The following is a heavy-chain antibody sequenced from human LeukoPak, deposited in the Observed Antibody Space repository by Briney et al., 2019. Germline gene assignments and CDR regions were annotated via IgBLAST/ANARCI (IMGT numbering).Heavy chain of an antibody. D-gene: IGHD2-21*01. CDR2: SDTAGDT. J-gene: IGHJ4*02. Sequence: GGSLRLSCAASGFTFSSYDMHWVRQATGKGLEWGSTSDTAGDTYYSGSVKGRFPISKENAKAYLYLQMNRLRAGATAVYSCARVRVDRGSAYFDYWGQGTLVTVSS. V-gene: IGHV3-13*01. CDR3: ARVRVDRGSAYFDY. CDR1: GFTFSSYD.